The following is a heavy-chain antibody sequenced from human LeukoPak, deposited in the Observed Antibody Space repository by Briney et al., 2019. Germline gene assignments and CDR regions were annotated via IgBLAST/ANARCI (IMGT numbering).Heavy chain of an antibody. V-gene: IGHV4-61*02. J-gene: IGHJ6*03. CDR2: IYTSGST. CDR1: GGSISSGSYY. CDR3: ARFAAGGSYYYYMDV. Sequence: SETLSLTCTVSGGSISSGSYYWSWIRQPAGKGLEWIGRIYTSGSTNYNPSLKSRVTISVDTSKNQFSLKLSSVTAADTAVYYCARFAAGGSYYYYMDVWGKGTTVTVSS. D-gene: IGHD6-25*01.